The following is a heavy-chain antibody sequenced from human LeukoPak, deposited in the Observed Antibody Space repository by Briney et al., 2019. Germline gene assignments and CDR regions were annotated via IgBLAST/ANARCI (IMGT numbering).Heavy chain of an antibody. CDR2: IYSGGST. V-gene: IGHV3-53*01. J-gene: IGHJ4*02. CDR3: GRLKSSGYIIES. D-gene: IGHD3-22*01. Sequence: PGGSLRLSCAASGFTVSSTYMSWVRQAPGKGLEWVSVIYSGGSTYYGDSVKGRFTISRDNSMNTLYLQMNSLRAEDTAVYYCGRLKSSGYIIESWGRGTLVTVSS. CDR1: GFTVSSTY.